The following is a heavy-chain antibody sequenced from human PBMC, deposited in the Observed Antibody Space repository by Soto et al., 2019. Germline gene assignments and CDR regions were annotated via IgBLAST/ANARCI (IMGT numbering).Heavy chain of an antibody. J-gene: IGHJ5*02. CDR3: ARGWASSGMASGFDP. D-gene: IGHD6-19*01. CDR2: IYYSGST. V-gene: IGHV4-59*08. CDR1: VGSISSYY. Sequence: PSETLSLTCTVSVGSISSYYWSWIRQPPGKGLEWIGYIYYSGSTSYNPSLKSRVTISVDTSKNQFSLKLSSVTAADTAVYYCARGWASSGMASGFDPWGQGTLVTVSS.